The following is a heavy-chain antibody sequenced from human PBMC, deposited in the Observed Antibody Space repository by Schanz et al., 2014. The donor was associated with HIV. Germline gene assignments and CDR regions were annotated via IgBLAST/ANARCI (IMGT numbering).Heavy chain of an antibody. CDR1: GFTFRSYA. CDR2: ITGSGGNT. V-gene: IGHV3-23*01. J-gene: IGHJ4*02. CDR3: AKDQSSSWIFLDF. Sequence: EVQVLESGGGLVQPGGSLRLSCVASGFTFRSYAMSWVRQAPGKGLEWVSLITGSGGNTYYAGSLKGRFTISRDNAKNSLYLQMNSLRAEDTAVYYCAKDQSSSWIFLDFWGQGTLVTVSS. D-gene: IGHD2-15*01.